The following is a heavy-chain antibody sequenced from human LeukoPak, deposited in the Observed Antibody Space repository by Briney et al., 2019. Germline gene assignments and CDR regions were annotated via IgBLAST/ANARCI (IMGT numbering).Heavy chain of an antibody. CDR1: GFTFGDYA. V-gene: IGHV3-48*03. Sequence: TGGSLRLSCTASGFTFGDYAMNWARQAPGKGLEWVSYISSSGSTIYYADSVKGRFTISRDNAKNSPYLQMNSLRAEDTAVYYCARDPYSSSWYPANYYYGMDVWGQGTTVTVSS. J-gene: IGHJ6*02. CDR3: ARDPYSSSWYPANYYYGMDV. CDR2: ISSSGSTI. D-gene: IGHD6-13*01.